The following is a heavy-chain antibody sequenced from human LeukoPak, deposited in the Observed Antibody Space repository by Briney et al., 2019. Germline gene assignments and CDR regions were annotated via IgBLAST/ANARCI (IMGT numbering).Heavy chain of an antibody. CDR1: GFTFDDYG. Sequence: GGSLRLSCAASGFTFDDYGMSWVRQAPGKGLEWVSGINWNGGSTGCADSVKGRFTISRDNAKNSLYLQMNSLRAEDTALYYCARGGRGLRIDYYYMDVWGKGTTVTVSS. J-gene: IGHJ6*03. CDR3: ARGGRGLRIDYYYMDV. D-gene: IGHD3-3*01. V-gene: IGHV3-20*04. CDR2: INWNGGST.